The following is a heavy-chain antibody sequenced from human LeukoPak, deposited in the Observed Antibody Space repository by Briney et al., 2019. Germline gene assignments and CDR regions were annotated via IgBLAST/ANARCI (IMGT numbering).Heavy chain of an antibody. CDR3: ARLRYVYSSSRVHRSSPVDYYYYYMDV. CDR2: IYYSGST. D-gene: IGHD6-6*01. J-gene: IGHJ6*03. V-gene: IGHV4-39*01. CDR1: GGSISSSSYY. Sequence: PSETLSLTCTVSGGSISSSSYYWGWIRQPPGKGLEWIGSIYYSGSTYYNPSLKSRVTISVDTSKNQFSLKLSSVTAADTAVYYCARLRYVYSSSRVHRSSPVDYYYYYMDVWGKGTTVTVSS.